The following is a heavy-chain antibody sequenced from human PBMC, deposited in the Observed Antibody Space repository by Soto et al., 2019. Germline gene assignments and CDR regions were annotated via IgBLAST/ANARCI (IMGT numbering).Heavy chain of an antibody. D-gene: IGHD4-17*01. Sequence: SETLSLTCTVSGSSIGSYYWSWIRQPPGKGLEWIGYIYYSGRNSYSPSLQSRVTMSVDTSKKQVSLKLKSVTAADAAVYYCARMFYGDYNSPNAFDIWGQGRLVTASS. CDR3: ARMFYGDYNSPNAFDI. CDR2: IYYSGRN. J-gene: IGHJ3*02. CDR1: GSSIGSYY. V-gene: IGHV4-59*01.